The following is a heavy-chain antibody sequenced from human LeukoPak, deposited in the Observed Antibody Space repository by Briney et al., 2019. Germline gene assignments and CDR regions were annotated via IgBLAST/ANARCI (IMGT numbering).Heavy chain of an antibody. CDR3: ARDRCSSISCFALDY. Sequence: GGSLRLSCAASGFMFSSYWMSWVRQAPGKGLEWVADIKEDGSEKSYVDSVKGRFTISRDNAKNSLYLQMNTLRAEDTAVYYCARDRCSSISCFALDYWGQGTLVTVSS. J-gene: IGHJ4*02. CDR2: IKEDGSEK. CDR1: GFMFSSYW. D-gene: IGHD2-2*01. V-gene: IGHV3-7*01.